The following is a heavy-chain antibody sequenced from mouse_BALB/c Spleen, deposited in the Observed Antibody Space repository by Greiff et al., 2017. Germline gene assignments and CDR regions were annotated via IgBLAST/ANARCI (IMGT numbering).Heavy chain of an antibody. V-gene: IGHV5-6-5*01. J-gene: IGHJ1*01. Sequence: EVQLMESGGGLVKPGGSLKLSCAASGFTFISYAMSWVRQTPEKRLEWVASISSGGSTYYPDSVKGRFTISRDNARNILYLQMSSLRSEDTAMYYCARGRSLTGYFDVWGAGTTVTVSS. CDR3: ARGRSLTGYFDV. CDR2: ISSGGST. CDR1: GFTFISYA.